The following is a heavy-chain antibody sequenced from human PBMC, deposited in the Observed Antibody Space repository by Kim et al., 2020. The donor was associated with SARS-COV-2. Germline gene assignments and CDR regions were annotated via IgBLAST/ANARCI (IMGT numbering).Heavy chain of an antibody. Sequence: ASVKVSCKASGYTFTGYYMHWVRQAPGQGLEWMGRINPNSGGTNYAQKFQGRVTMTRDTSISTAYMELSRLRSDDTAVYYCAREPRGIAARAFDYWGQGTLVTVSS. D-gene: IGHD6-6*01. CDR3: AREPRGIAARAFDY. CDR2: INPNSGGT. V-gene: IGHV1-2*06. J-gene: IGHJ4*02. CDR1: GYTFTGYY.